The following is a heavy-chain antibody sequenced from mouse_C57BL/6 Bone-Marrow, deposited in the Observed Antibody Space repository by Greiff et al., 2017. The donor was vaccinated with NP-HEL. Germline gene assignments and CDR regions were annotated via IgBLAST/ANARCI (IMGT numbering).Heavy chain of an antibody. CDR2: IDPENGDT. CDR3: TTWGYYWYFDV. Sequence: ESGAELVRPGASVKLSCTASGFNIKDDYMHWVKQRPEQGLEWIGWIDPENGDTEYASKFQGKATITADTSSNTAYLQLSSLTSEDTAVYYCTTWGYYWYFDVWGTGTTVTVSS. V-gene: IGHV14-4*01. D-gene: IGHD2-2*01. CDR1: GFNIKDDY. J-gene: IGHJ1*03.